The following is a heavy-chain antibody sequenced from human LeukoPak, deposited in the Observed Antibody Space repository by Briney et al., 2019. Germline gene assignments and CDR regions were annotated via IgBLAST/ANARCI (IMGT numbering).Heavy chain of an antibody. CDR1: GGSISSGDYY. CDR3: ARVQFSSGSLDY. V-gene: IGHV4-30-4*01. D-gene: IGHD6-19*01. CDR2: IYYSGST. J-gene: IGHJ4*02. Sequence: SETLSLTCTVSGGSISSGDYYWSWIRQPPGKGLEWIGYIYYSGSTYYNPSLKSRVTISVDTSKNQFSLRLNSVTAADTAVYYCARVQFSSGSLDYWGQGTLVTVSS.